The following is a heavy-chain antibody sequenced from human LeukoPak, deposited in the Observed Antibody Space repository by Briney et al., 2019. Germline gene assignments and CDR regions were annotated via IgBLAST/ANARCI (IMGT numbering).Heavy chain of an antibody. CDR2: ISTSGDNT. J-gene: IGHJ4*02. D-gene: IGHD3-10*01. Sequence: GGSLGLSCAASGFTFSSYAMSWVRQAPGKGLEWVSSISTSGDNTYYADSVKGRFTISRDNSKNTLYLQMNSLRAEDTAVYYCAKGLYRSGSYPHFDYWGQGTLVTVSS. V-gene: IGHV3-23*01. CDR1: GFTFSSYA. CDR3: AKGLYRSGSYPHFDY.